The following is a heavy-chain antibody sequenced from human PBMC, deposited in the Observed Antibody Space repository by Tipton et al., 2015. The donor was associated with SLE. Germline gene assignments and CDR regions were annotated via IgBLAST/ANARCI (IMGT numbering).Heavy chain of an antibody. D-gene: IGHD3-22*01. CDR3: ARDRIYYYDSSGRGYYYYYGMDV. V-gene: IGHV6-1*01. Sequence: GLVKPSQTLSLTCAISGDSVSSNSAAWNWIRQSPSRGLEWLGRTYYRSKWYNDYAVSVKSRITINPDTSKNQFSLQLNSVTPEDTAVYYCARDRIYYYDSSGRGYYYYYGMDVWGQGTTVTVPS. CDR1: GDSVSSNSAA. J-gene: IGHJ6*02. CDR2: TYYRSKWYN.